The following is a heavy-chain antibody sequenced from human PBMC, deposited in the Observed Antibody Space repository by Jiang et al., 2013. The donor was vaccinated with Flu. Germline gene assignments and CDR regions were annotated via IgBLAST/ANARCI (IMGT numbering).Heavy chain of an antibody. CDR2: INAGNGNT. CDR3: ARGQDIVVVPAAMGGWFDP. CDR1: GYTFTSYA. V-gene: IGHV1-3*01. Sequence: GAEVKKPGASVKVSCKASGYTFTSYAMHWVRQAPGQRLEWMGWINAGNGNTKYSQKFQGRVTITRDTSASTAYMELSSLRSEDTAVYYCARGQDIVVVPAAMGGWFDPWGQGTLVTVSS. D-gene: IGHD2-2*01. J-gene: IGHJ5*02.